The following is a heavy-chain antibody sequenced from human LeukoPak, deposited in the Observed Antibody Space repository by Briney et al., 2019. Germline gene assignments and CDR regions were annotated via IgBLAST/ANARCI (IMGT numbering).Heavy chain of an antibody. CDR2: ISSSSSTI. D-gene: IGHD1-26*01. CDR1: GFTFSSYS. Sequence: GGSLRLSCAASGFTFSSYSMNWVRQAPGKGLEWVSFISSSSSTIYYADSVKGRFTISRDDAKNSLYLQMNSLRAEDTAVYYCARDRGGSYFAIDYWGQGTLVTVSS. V-gene: IGHV3-48*04. CDR3: ARDRGGSYFAIDY. J-gene: IGHJ4*02.